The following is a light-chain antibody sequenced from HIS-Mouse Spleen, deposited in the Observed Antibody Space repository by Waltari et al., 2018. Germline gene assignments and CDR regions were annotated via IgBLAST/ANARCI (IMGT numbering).Light chain of an antibody. CDR3: QKYNSAPRT. V-gene: IGKV1-27*01. J-gene: IGKJ1*01. CDR2: ASS. CDR1: QGISTY. Sequence: DIQMTQSPSSLSASVGDRVTITCRASQGISTYLAWYQQKPVKVPKLLIYASSTLQSGVPSRFSGSGSGTDFTLTISSLQPEDVATYYCQKYNSAPRTFGQGTKVEIK.